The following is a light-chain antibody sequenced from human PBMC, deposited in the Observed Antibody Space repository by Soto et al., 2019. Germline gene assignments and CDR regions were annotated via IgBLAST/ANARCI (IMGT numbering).Light chain of an antibody. J-gene: IGKJ5*01. CDR3: QQYNNWPPIT. CDR2: YAS. CDR1: QSVRNN. V-gene: IGKV3-15*01. Sequence: EIMMTQSLATLSVSLGERATLSCRASQSVRNNLAWYQQKPGQAPRLLIYYASTRATGIPARFSGSGSGTEFTLTISSLQSEDFALYYCQQYNNWPPITFGQGTRLEIK.